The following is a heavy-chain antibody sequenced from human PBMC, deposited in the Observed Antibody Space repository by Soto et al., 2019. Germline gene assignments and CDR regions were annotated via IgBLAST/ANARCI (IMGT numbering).Heavy chain of an antibody. D-gene: IGHD4-17*01. CDR2: IYPVDSDT. CDR1: VYTLYIYW. Sequence: GESLKISREGSVYTLYIYWIALVRPMPGKGLEWMGVIYPVDSDTRYSPSFQGQVTISVDKSINTAYLQWSSLQASDTAIYYCARQDGDGLFYFDYWGQGTQVTVSS. V-gene: IGHV5-51*01. J-gene: IGHJ4*02. CDR3: ARQDGDGLFYFDY.